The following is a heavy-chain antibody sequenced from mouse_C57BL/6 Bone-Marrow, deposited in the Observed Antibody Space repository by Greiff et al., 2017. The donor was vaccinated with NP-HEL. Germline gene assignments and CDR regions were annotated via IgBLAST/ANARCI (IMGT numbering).Heavy chain of an antibody. J-gene: IGHJ3*01. D-gene: IGHD1-1*01. Sequence: EVQLMESGGGLVKPGGSLKLSCVASGFTFSDYGMHWVRQAPEKGLEWVAYISSGSSTIYYADTVKGRITISRDTAKNTLFLQMTSLRSEDTAMYYCANYYGSSLFAYWGQGTLVTVSA. CDR1: GFTFSDYG. V-gene: IGHV5-17*01. CDR3: ANYYGSSLFAY. CDR2: ISSGSSTI.